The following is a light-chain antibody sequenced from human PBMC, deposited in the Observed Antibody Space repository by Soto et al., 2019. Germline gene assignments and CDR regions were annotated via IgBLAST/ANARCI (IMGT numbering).Light chain of an antibody. CDR1: QGIRTY. CDR2: AAS. Sequence: DIQLTQSPSFLSASVGDRVTITCRASQGIRTYLAWYQQKPGKAPNLLIYAASTLQSGVPSRFSGSGSGTEFTLTISSLQPEDFATYYCLQLNSYPRSFGQGTRLEIK. J-gene: IGKJ2*01. CDR3: LQLNSYPRS. V-gene: IGKV1-9*01.